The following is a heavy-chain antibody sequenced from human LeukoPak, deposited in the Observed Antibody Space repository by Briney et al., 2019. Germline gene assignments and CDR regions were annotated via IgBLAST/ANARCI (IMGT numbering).Heavy chain of an antibody. V-gene: IGHV1-2*02. J-gene: IGHJ6*02. CDR3: ARDRRGNIVVVPAAKKSYYYGMDV. Sequence: ASVKVSCKASGYTFTGYYMHWVRQAPGQGLEWMGWINPNSGGTNYAQKFQGRVTMTRDTSISTAYMELSRLRSDDTAVYYCARDRRGNIVVVPAAKKSYYYGMDVWGQGTTVTVSS. CDR1: GYTFTGYY. D-gene: IGHD2-2*01. CDR2: INPNSGGT.